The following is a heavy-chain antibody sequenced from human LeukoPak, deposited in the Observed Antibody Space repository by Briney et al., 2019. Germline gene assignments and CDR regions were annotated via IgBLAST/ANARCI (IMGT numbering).Heavy chain of an antibody. CDR1: GFTFRSYS. Sequence: GSLRLSCAASGFTFRSYSMNWVRQAPGKGLEWISYISDSSRMIFYTDSVKGRFTVSRDNAKNSLYLQMNSLRVEDTALYYCVHSSSWYSSTFDYWGQGTLVTVSS. CDR3: VHSSSWYSSTFDY. J-gene: IGHJ4*02. CDR2: ISDSSRMI. V-gene: IGHV3-48*04. D-gene: IGHD6-13*01.